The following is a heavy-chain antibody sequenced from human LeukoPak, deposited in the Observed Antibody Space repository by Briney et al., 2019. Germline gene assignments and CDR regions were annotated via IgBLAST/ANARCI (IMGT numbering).Heavy chain of an antibody. CDR1: GFTFSSYG. CDR2: IWYDGSNK. D-gene: IGHD3-9*01. Sequence: GRSLRLSCAASGFTFSSYGMHWVRQAPGKGLEWVAVIWYDGSNKYYADSVKGRFTISRDNSKNTLYLQMNSLRAEDTAVYYCARDPRQSGCYDILTGYPQYYYYGMDVWGKGTTVTVSS. V-gene: IGHV3-33*01. CDR3: ARDPRQSGCYDILTGYPQYYYYGMDV. J-gene: IGHJ6*04.